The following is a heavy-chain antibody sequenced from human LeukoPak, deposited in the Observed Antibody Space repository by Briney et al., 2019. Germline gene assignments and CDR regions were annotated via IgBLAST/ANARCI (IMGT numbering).Heavy chain of an antibody. CDR3: ARAEINDYNRY. CDR2: INYSGRT. V-gene: IGHV4-38-2*01. D-gene: IGHD4-11*01. CDR1: GYSIRSGYQ. Sequence: SETLSLTCAVAGYSIRSGYQWGWIRQAPGKGLEWIGSINYSGRTYDNPSLKSRVTISIDTSKNQIFLKLRSTTAADTAHYYCARAEINDYNRYWGQGILVIVSS. J-gene: IGHJ4*02.